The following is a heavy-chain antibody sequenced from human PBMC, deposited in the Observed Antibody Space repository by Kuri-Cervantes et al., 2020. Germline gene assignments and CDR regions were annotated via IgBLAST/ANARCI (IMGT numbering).Heavy chain of an antibody. J-gene: IGHJ4*02. CDR1: GYTFTSYD. CDR3: ARDPGFDY. Sequence: ASVKVSCKASGYTFTSYDINWVRQATGQGLEWMGWISAYNGDTNYAQKFQGWVTMTRDTSISTAYMELSRLRSDDTAIYYCARDPGFDYWGQGTLVTVS. V-gene: IGHV1-2*04. CDR2: ISAYNGDT.